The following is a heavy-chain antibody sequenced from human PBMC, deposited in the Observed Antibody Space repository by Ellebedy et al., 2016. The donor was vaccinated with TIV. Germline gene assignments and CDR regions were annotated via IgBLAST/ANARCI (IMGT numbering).Heavy chain of an antibody. Sequence: GESLKISCAASGFSFSSYGMHWVRQAPGKGLEWVAVIWYDGFNKDYADSVKGRFTISRDNAKNSLYLQMNSLRGEDTALYYCARSYYGSGSPDYWGQGTLVTVSS. J-gene: IGHJ4*02. CDR3: ARSYYGSGSPDY. CDR2: IWYDGFNK. D-gene: IGHD3-10*01. CDR1: GFSFSSYG. V-gene: IGHV3-33*01.